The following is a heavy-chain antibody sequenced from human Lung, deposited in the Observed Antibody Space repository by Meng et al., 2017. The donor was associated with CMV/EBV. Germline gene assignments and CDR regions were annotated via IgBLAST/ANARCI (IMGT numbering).Heavy chain of an antibody. V-gene: IGHV1-69*10. CDR3: ARGRGNQPLFDF. J-gene: IGHJ4*02. Sequence: QVQLVPAGSEVKKPGSSGKVACKTSGGSFSTYTFSWVRQAPGQGLEWMGGLIPVLNKAKSAPRFQDRVTFTADETTTTAYMELSSLTFEGTAVYFCARGRGNQPLFDFWGQGTLVTVSS. CDR1: GGSFSTYT. D-gene: IGHD2/OR15-2a*01. CDR2: LIPVLNKA.